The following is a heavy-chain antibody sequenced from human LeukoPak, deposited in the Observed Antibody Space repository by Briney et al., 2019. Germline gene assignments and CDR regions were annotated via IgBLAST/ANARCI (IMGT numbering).Heavy chain of an antibody. J-gene: IGHJ4*02. Sequence: SETLSLTCIVSGGSINSSPYYWGWIRQPPGKGLEWIGAISYSGRTYYDPSPKSRVNKSFDASKNQFSLRMSSVTAADRAVYYCARLRYYGSESFSIAFYFDYWGQGTLVTVSS. D-gene: IGHD3-10*01. V-gene: IGHV4-39*07. CDR3: ARLRYYGSESFSIAFYFDY. CDR1: GGSINSSPYY. CDR2: ISYSGRT.